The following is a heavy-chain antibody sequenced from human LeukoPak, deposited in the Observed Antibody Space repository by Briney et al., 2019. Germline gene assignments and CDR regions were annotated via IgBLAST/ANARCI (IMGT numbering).Heavy chain of an antibody. J-gene: IGHJ4*02. Sequence: GESLRLSCAASGFTFSSYEMNWVRQAPGKGLEWVSYISSSGSTIYYADSVKGRFTIYRDNAKNSLYLQMNSLRAEDTAVYYCARPYSSGWYEFDYWGQGTLVTVSS. CDR3: ARPYSSGWYEFDY. V-gene: IGHV3-48*03. CDR2: ISSSGSTI. CDR1: GFTFSSYE. D-gene: IGHD6-19*01.